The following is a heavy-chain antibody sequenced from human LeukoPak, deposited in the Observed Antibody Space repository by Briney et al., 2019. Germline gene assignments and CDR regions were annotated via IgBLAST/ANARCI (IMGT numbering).Heavy chain of an antibody. D-gene: IGHD3-10*01. CDR2: MNPNSGNT. Sequence: ASVKVSCKASGYTFTSYDINWVRQATGQGLEWMGWMNPNSGNTGYAQKFQGRVTMTRNTSISTAYMELSSLRSEDTAVYYCARGIGYYYGSGSPSYYYGMDVWGQGTTVTVSS. V-gene: IGHV1-8*01. CDR3: ARGIGYYYGSGSPSYYYGMDV. CDR1: GYTFTSYD. J-gene: IGHJ6*02.